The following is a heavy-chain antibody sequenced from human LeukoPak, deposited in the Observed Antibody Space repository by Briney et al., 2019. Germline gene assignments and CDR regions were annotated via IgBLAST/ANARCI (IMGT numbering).Heavy chain of an antibody. J-gene: IGHJ4*02. V-gene: IGHV6-1*01. CDR2: TYYRSKWYN. D-gene: IGHD6-19*01. CDR1: GDSVSSNSAA. CDR3: AREGLTGYSSGWSVYYFDY. Sequence: SQTLSLTCAISGDSVSSNSAAWNWIRQSPSRGLEWLGRTYYRSKWYNDYAVSVKSRITINPDTSKNQFSLQLNSVTPEDTAVYYCAREGLTGYSSGWSVYYFDYWGQGTLVTVSS.